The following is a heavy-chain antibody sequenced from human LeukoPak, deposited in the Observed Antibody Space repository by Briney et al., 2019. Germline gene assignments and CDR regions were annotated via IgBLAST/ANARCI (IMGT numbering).Heavy chain of an antibody. CDR3: ARDRIAVAGFFDY. V-gene: IGHV4-59*01. CDR2: IYYSGST. J-gene: IGHJ4*02. D-gene: IGHD6-19*01. CDR1: GGSISSYY. Sequence: SETLSLTCTVSGGSISSYYRSWIRQPPGKGLEWIGYIYYSGSTNYNPSLKSRVTISVDTSKNQFSLKLSSVTAADTAVYYCARDRIAVAGFFDYWGQGTLVTVSS.